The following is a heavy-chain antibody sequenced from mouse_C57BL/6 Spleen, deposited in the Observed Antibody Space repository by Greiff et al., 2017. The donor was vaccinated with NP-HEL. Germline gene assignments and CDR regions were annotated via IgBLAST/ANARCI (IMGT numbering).Heavy chain of an antibody. V-gene: IGHV1-20*01. CDR3: ARTYDYDEILAY. CDR2: INPYNGDT. Sequence: EVHLVESGPELVKPGDSVKISCKASGYSFTGYFMNWVMQSHGKSLEWIGRINPYNGDTFYNQKFKGKATLTVDKSSSTAHMELRSLTSEDSAVYYCARTYDYDEILAYWGQGTLVTVSA. J-gene: IGHJ3*01. D-gene: IGHD2-4*01. CDR1: GYSFTGYF.